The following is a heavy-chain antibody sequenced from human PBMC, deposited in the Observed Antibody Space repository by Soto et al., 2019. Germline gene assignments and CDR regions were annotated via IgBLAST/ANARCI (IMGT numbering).Heavy chain of an antibody. Sequence: PGESLKISCKGSGYSFTSYWISWVRQMPGKGLEWMGRIYPSDSYTNYSPSFQGHVTISADKSISTAYLQRSSLKASDTAMYYCARHEADGYSYGYYYYYGMDVWGQGTTVTVSS. D-gene: IGHD5-18*01. CDR2: IYPSDSYT. V-gene: IGHV5-10-1*01. J-gene: IGHJ6*02. CDR3: ARHEADGYSYGYYYYYGMDV. CDR1: GYSFTSYW.